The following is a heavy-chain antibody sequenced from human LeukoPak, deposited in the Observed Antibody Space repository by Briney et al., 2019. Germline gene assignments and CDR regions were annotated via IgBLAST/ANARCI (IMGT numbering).Heavy chain of an antibody. D-gene: IGHD3-3*01. J-gene: IGHJ4*02. CDR2: INPSGGST. Sequence: ASVKVSCKASGYTFTSYYMHWVRQAPGQGLEWMGIINPSGGSTSYAQKFQGRVTMTRDTSTSTVYMELSSLRPEDTAVYYCAITYYDFWSGYYKGYCDYWGQGTLVTVSS. V-gene: IGHV1-46*03. CDR3: AITYYDFWSGYYKGYCDY. CDR1: GYTFTSYY.